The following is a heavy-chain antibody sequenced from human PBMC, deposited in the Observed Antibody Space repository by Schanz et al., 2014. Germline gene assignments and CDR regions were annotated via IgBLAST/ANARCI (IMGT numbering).Heavy chain of an antibody. CDR3: ARVYRRQPILGHFDS. CDR2: IDPNSGGT. CDR1: GNTLSAYY. J-gene: IGHJ4*02. V-gene: IGHV1-2*02. Sequence: QVKLVQSGADVKKPGASVKVSCKASGNTLSAYYIHWIRQAPGQGLEWMGWIDPNSGGTNYAKKFRVRVTMTSDTTTTTLYMEVQSLEAADASVFSCARVYRRQPILGHFDSWGQGSLVTVSS.